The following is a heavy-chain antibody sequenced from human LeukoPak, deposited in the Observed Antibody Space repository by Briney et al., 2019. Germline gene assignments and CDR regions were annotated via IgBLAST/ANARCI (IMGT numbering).Heavy chain of an antibody. CDR2: IYSGGST. V-gene: IGHV3-66*01. Sequence: PGGSLILSCAASEFSVGSNYMTWVRQAPGKGLEWVSLIYSGGSTYYADSVKGRFTISRDNAKNSLYLQMNSLRAEDTAVYYCARVLHKRNYDSSDGYWGQGTLVTVSS. CDR3: ARVLHKRNYDSSDGY. CDR1: EFSVGSNY. J-gene: IGHJ4*02. D-gene: IGHD3-22*01.